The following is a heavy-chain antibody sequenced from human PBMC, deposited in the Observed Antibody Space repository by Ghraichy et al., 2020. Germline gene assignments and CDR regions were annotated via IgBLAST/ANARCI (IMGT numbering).Heavy chain of an antibody. CDR3: AKDRVRNFWSDWGAFDI. Sequence: GGSLRLSCAASGFTFDDYAMHWVRQAPGKGLEWVSGISWNSGSIGYADSVKGRFTISRDNAKNSLYLQMNSLRAEDTALYYCAKDRVRNFWSDWGAFDIWGQGTMVTVSS. J-gene: IGHJ3*02. CDR1: GFTFDDYA. V-gene: IGHV3-9*01. CDR2: ISWNSGSI. D-gene: IGHD3-3*01.